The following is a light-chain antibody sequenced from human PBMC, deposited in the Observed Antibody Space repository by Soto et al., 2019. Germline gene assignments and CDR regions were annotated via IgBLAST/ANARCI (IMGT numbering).Light chain of an antibody. CDR1: QSVSSN. CDR3: QQYNNWPTWT. Sequence: EIGMTQSPATLSVSPGERATLSCRASQSVSSNLAWYQQKPGQAPRLLIYGASTRATGIPARFSGSGSGTEFTLTISSLQSEDFGVYYCQQYNNWPTWTFGQGTKVEIK. J-gene: IGKJ1*01. V-gene: IGKV3-15*01. CDR2: GAS.